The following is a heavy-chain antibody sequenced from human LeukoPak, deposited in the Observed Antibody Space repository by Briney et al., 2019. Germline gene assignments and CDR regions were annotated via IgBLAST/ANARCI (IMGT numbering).Heavy chain of an antibody. D-gene: IGHD4-23*01. Sequence: PGGSLRLSCTASGFIVSSKYMSWVRQAPGKGLEWVAVIYSNGDTYYTDSVKGRFTISRDNSKNTLYLQVNSLRAEDTAVYYCARSSGVITVAPFDCWGQGTLVTVSS. CDR2: IYSNGDT. J-gene: IGHJ4*02. CDR3: ARSSGVITVAPFDC. V-gene: IGHV3-53*01. CDR1: GFIVSSKY.